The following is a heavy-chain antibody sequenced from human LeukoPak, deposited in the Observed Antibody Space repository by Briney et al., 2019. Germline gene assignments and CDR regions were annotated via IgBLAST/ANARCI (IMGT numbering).Heavy chain of an antibody. CDR3: AGGWLPDKNDF. Sequence: PSETLSLTCTVSGGSISSYYWTWIRQSPGKALEGIGFFHHSGSTNYNPSFKSRVTISADTSNNHFSLRLPSVTAADTAVYYCAGGWLPDKNDFWGQGTLVTVSA. CDR2: FHHSGST. D-gene: IGHD5-24*01. V-gene: IGHV4-59*01. J-gene: IGHJ4*02. CDR1: GGSISSYY.